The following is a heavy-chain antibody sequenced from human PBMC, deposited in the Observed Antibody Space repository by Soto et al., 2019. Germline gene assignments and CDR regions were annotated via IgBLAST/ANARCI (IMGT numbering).Heavy chain of an antibody. J-gene: IGHJ4*02. Sequence: ASVKVSFKTSGFMFTSAAFQWVRQARGQRLEWIGWLVVCIGNTHYAHQFQERVTLTRDMSTGTAYMELSSLRSEDTAVYYCAAVPVLRFLKWLTDSFASWGQGPLVTXS. CDR1: GFMFTSAA. CDR2: LVVCIGNT. D-gene: IGHD3-3*01. V-gene: IGHV1-58*01. CDR3: AAVPVLRFLKWLTDSFAS.